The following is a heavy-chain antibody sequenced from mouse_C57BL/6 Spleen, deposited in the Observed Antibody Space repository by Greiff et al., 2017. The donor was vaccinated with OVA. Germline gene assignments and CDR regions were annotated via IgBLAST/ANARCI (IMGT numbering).Heavy chain of an antibody. J-gene: IGHJ3*01. CDR1: GYAFSSSW. D-gene: IGHD2-5*01. CDR3: ARTDAYYSNPFAY. Sequence: VQLQQSGPELVKPGASVKISCKASGYAFSSSWMNWVKQRPGKGLEWIGRIYPGDGDTNYNGKFKGQATLTADKSSSTAYMQLSSLTSEDSAVYFCARTDAYYSNPFAYWGQGTLVTVSA. V-gene: IGHV1-82*01. CDR2: IYPGDGDT.